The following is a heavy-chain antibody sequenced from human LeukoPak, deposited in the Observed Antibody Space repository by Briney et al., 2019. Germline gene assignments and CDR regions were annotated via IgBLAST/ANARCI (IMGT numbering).Heavy chain of an antibody. CDR1: GGSVSNASYY. CDR2: VYYSGST. Sequence: PSETLSLTCTVSGGSVSNASYYWSWIRQPPGKGLDWIGYVYYSGSTNYNPSLKSRVTISVDTSKNQFSLKLSSVTAADTAVYYCARLEITMVRGVIIAVYFQHWGQGTLVTVSS. CDR3: ARLEITMVRGVIIAVYFQH. D-gene: IGHD3-10*01. J-gene: IGHJ1*01. V-gene: IGHV4-61*01.